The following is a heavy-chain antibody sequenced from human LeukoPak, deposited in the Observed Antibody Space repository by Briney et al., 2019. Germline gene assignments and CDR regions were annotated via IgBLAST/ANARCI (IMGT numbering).Heavy chain of an antibody. CDR3: ARGVGYCSSASCYWWFDP. V-gene: IGHV3-74*01. CDR2: INSDGSST. CDR1: GFTFSSYW. Sequence: GGSLRLSCAASGFTFSSYWMHWVRQAPGKGLVWVSRINSDGSSTSYADSVKGRFTISRDNAKNTLYLQMNSLRAEDTAVYYCARGVGYCSSASCYWWFDPWGQGTLVTVSS. D-gene: IGHD2-2*01. J-gene: IGHJ5*02.